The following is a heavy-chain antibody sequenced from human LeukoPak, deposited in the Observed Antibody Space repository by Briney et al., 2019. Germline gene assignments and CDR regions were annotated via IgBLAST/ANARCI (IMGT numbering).Heavy chain of an antibody. CDR2: ISYDGSNK. Sequence: GGSLRLSCAASGFTFSSYAMHWVRQAPGKGLEWVAVISYDGSNKYYADSVKGRFTISRDNSKNTLYLQMNSLRAEDTAVYYCARIAVAGNLDYWGQGTLVTVSS. CDR1: GFTFSSYA. V-gene: IGHV3-30*04. CDR3: ARIAVAGNLDY. J-gene: IGHJ4*02. D-gene: IGHD6-19*01.